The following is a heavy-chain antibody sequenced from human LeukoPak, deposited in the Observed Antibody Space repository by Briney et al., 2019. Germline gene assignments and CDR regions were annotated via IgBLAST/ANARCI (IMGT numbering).Heavy chain of an antibody. V-gene: IGHV5-51*01. J-gene: IGHJ4*02. Sequence: GESLKISCKGSGYSFTSYWIGWVRQMPGKGLEWMGIIYPGDSDTRYSPSFQGQVTISADKSISTAYLQWSSLKASDTAMYYCARRYYYDSSGYYYEGFNYFDYWGQGTLVTVSP. D-gene: IGHD3-22*01. CDR3: ARRYYYDSSGYYYEGFNYFDY. CDR1: GYSFTSYW. CDR2: IYPGDSDT.